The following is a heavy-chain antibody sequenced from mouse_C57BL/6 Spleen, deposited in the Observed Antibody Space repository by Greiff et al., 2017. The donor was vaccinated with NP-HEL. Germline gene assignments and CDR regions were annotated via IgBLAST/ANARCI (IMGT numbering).Heavy chain of an antibody. CDR3: ARVIDYYGSSYDYAMDY. CDR1: GFTFSDYY. CDR2: INYDGSST. Sequence: VKLVESEGGLVQPGSSMKLSCTASGFTFSDYYMAWVRQVPEKGLEWVANINYDGSSTYYLDSLKSRFIISRDNAKNILYLQMSSLKSEDTATYYCARVIDYYGSSYDYAMDYWGQGTSVTVSS. D-gene: IGHD1-1*01. J-gene: IGHJ4*01. V-gene: IGHV5-16*01.